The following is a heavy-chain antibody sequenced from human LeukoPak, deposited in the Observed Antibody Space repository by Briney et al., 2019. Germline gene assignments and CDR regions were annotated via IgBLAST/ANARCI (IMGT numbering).Heavy chain of an antibody. Sequence: GRSLRLSCAASGFTFSSYGMHWDRQAPGKVLEWVAFIRYDGSNKYYADSVKGRFTISRDNSKNTLYLQMNSLRAEDTAVYYCAKESGGYSYGLDYWGQGTLVTVSS. V-gene: IGHV3-30*02. CDR2: IRYDGSNK. CDR1: GFTFSSYG. CDR3: AKESGGYSYGLDY. J-gene: IGHJ4*02. D-gene: IGHD5-18*01.